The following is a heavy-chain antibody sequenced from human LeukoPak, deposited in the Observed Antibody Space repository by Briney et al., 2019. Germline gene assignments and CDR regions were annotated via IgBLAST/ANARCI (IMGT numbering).Heavy chain of an antibody. CDR2: LSYDGSNK. CDR3: ARETTRMGDGSGYYLYLSTFPYYYGMDV. J-gene: IGHJ6*02. V-gene: IGHV3-30-3*01. CDR1: GFTFSSYA. Sequence: PGGSLRLSCAASGFTFSSYAMHWVRQAPGKGLEWVAVLSYDGSNKYYADSVKGRFTISRDNSKNTLYLQMNSLRAEDTAVYYCARETTRMGDGSGYYLYLSTFPYYYGMDVWGQGTTVTVSS. D-gene: IGHD3-22*01.